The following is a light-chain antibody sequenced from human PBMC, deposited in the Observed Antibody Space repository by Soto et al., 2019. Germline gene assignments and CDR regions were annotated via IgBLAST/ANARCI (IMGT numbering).Light chain of an antibody. V-gene: IGKV1-5*01. Sequence: DIQMTQSPSTLSASVGDRVTITCRASQSITSWLAWFQQKPGKAPDLLIYDASSLESGVPSRFSGSGSGTEFTLTISSLQSDDFATYYCQHYNSYPYTFGQGTKV. CDR2: DAS. CDR3: QHYNSYPYT. CDR1: QSITSW. J-gene: IGKJ2*01.